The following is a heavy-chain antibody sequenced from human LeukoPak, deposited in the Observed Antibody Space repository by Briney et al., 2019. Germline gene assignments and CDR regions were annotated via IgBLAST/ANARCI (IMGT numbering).Heavy chain of an antibody. J-gene: IGHJ3*02. D-gene: IGHD3-16*01. V-gene: IGHV1-69*01. CDR2: IIPIFGTA. Sequence: SVKVSCKASGGTFSSYAISWVRQAPGQGLEWMGGIIPIFGTANYTQKFQGRVTITADESTSTAYMELSSLRSEDTAVYYCARDGGALRGDAFDIRGQGTMVTVSS. CDR3: ARDGGALRGDAFDI. CDR1: GGTFSSYA.